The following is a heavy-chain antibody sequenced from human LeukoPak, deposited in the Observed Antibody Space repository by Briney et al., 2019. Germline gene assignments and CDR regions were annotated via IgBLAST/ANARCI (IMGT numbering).Heavy chain of an antibody. V-gene: IGHV4-59*08. CDR3: ARGQYCSGGSCYSGFDY. D-gene: IGHD2-15*01. Sequence: SETLSLTCTVSVRSISSYYWSWIRQPPGKGLEWIGHISYSGSTNYNPSLKSRVNISVDTSKNQFSLKLSSVTAADTAVYYCARGQYCSGGSCYSGFDYWGQGTLVTVSS. CDR1: VRSISSYY. CDR2: ISYSGST. J-gene: IGHJ4*02.